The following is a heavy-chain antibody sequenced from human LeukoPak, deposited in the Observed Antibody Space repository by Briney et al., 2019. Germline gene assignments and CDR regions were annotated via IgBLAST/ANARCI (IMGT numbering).Heavy chain of an antibody. CDR1: GGSISSGSYY. Sequence: PSQTLSLTCTVSGGSISSGSYYWSWIRQPAGKGLEWIGRIYTSGSTNYNPSLKSRVTISVDTSKNQFSLNLNSVTAADTAVYYCARADSSSWYYFDYWGQGTLVTVSS. CDR3: ARADSSSWYYFDY. J-gene: IGHJ4*02. V-gene: IGHV4-61*02. D-gene: IGHD6-13*01. CDR2: IYTSGST.